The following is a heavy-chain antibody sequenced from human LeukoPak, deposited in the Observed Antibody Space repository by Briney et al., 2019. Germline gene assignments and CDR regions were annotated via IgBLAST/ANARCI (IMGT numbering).Heavy chain of an antibody. CDR3: TALDAFDI. CDR1: GFTFGDYA. CDR2: IRSKAYEGTA. Sequence: GGSLRLSCTASGFTFGDYAMSWFRQAPGKGLEWVGFIRSKAYEGTAEYAASVEGRFTTSRDDSKNIAYLQMNSLKSEDTAVYYCTALDAFDIWGQGTMVTVSS. J-gene: IGHJ3*02. V-gene: IGHV3-49*03.